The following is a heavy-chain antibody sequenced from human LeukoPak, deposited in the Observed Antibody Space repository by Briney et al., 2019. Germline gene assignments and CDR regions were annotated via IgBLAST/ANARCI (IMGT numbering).Heavy chain of an antibody. CDR2: YSGDGCST. J-gene: IGHJ3*02. V-gene: IGHV3-43*02. Sequence: GGSLRLSCAASGFTFDDYAMHWVRQAPGKGLEWVSLYSGDGCSTYYADSVKGRFTISRDNSKNSLYLQMNSLRTEDTALYYCAKDMQVMITFGGVIAPDAFNIWGQGTMVIVSS. D-gene: IGHD3-16*02. CDR3: AKDMQVMITFGGVIAPDAFNI. CDR1: GFTFDDYA.